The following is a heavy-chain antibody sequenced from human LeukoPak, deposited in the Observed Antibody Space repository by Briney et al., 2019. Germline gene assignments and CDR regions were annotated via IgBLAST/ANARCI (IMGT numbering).Heavy chain of an antibody. V-gene: IGHV3-53*01. CDR2: IYSGGST. CDR1: GFTVSSNY. Sequence: PGGSLRLSCAASGFTVSSNYMSWVRQAPGKGLEWVSVIYSGGSTYYADSVKGRFTISRDNSKNTLYLQMNSLRAEDTAVYYCAREGGSSSWYGFDYWGQGTLVAVSS. CDR3: AREGGSSSWYGFDY. J-gene: IGHJ4*02. D-gene: IGHD6-13*01.